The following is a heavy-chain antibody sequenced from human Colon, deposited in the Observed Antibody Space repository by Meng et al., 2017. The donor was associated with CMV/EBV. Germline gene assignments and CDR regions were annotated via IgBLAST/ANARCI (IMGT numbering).Heavy chain of an antibody. CDR1: GFTFRSNN. CDR2: IWYDGSNQ. J-gene: IGHJ1*01. D-gene: IGHD5-18*01. Sequence: GESLKISCLASGFTFRSNNMHWVRQAPGKGLEWVAVIWYDGSNQYYADSVKGRFTISRDNSENTMYLQMDSLRVEDTAVYYCVRHLEAGRNGYSEPFWGQGTLVTVSS. CDR3: VRHLEAGRNGYSEPF. V-gene: IGHV3-33*01.